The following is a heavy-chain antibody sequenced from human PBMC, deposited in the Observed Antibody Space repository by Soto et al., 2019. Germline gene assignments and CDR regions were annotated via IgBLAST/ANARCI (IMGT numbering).Heavy chain of an antibody. V-gene: IGHV3-30*18. D-gene: IGHD3-3*01. CDR2: ISYDGSNK. CDR3: AKDKGRFLEWLLYSYYYGMDV. Sequence: GGSLRLSCAASGFTFSSYGMHWVRQAPGKGLEWVAVISYDGSNKYYADSVKGRFTISRDNSKNTLYLQMNSLRAEDTAVYYCAKDKGRFLEWLLYSYYYGMDVWGQGTTVTVSS. CDR1: GFTFSSYG. J-gene: IGHJ6*02.